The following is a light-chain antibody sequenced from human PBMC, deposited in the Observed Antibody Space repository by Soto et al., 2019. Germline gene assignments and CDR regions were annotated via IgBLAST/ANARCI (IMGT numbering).Light chain of an antibody. V-gene: IGKV3-20*01. Sequence: VAVSLTKRERASLSCRASQSASSSYLAWYQQKPGQARRLLICGASSRAAVIPDRFSGSGGGTDFTLTISLLQAEDGVRYCSQVYGFLLIPFGEG. CDR3: QVYGFLLIP. CDR1: QSASSSY. CDR2: GAS. J-gene: IGKJ5*01.